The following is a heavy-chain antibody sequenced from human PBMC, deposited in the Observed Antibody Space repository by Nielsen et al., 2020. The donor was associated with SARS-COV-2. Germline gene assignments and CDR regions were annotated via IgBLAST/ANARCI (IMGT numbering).Heavy chain of an antibody. V-gene: IGHV5-10-1*01. D-gene: IGHD6-13*01. Sequence: GESLKISCKGSGYSFTSYWISWVRQMPGKGLEWMGRIDPSDSYTNYSPSFQGHVTISADKSISTAYLQWSSLKASYTAMYYCARLEDSSSSFDYWGQGTLVTVSS. CDR2: IDPSDSYT. J-gene: IGHJ4*02. CDR1: GYSFTSYW. CDR3: ARLEDSSSSFDY.